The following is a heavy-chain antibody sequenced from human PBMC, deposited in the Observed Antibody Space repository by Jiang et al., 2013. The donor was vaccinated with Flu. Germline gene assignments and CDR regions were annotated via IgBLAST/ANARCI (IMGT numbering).Heavy chain of an antibody. D-gene: IGHD6-13*01. CDR3: ARELMVPSSFDY. J-gene: IGHJ4*02. CDR1: GFTFSSYS. Sequence: RLSCAASGFTFSSYSMNWVRQAPGKGLEWVSSISSSSSYIYYADSVKGRFTISRDNAKNSLYLQMNSLRAEDTAVYYCARELMVPSSFDYWGQGTLVTVSS. V-gene: IGHV3-21*01. CDR2: ISSSSSYI.